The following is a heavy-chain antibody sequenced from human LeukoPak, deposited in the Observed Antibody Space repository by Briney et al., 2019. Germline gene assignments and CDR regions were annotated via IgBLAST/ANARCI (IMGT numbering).Heavy chain of an antibody. CDR3: ARVESSGWYVYFDY. Sequence: PGGSLRLSCAASGFTFSNYEMNWVRQAPGKGLEWVSYIGSGGSTIYYANSVKGRFTISRDDAKNSLYLQMNSLRAEDTAVYYCARVESSGWYVYFDYWGQGTLVTVSS. CDR2: IGSGGSTI. J-gene: IGHJ4*02. CDR1: GFTFSNYE. V-gene: IGHV3-48*03. D-gene: IGHD6-19*01.